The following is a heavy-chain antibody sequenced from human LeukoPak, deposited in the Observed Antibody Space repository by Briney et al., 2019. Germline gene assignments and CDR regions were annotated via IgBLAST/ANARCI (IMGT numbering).Heavy chain of an antibody. Sequence: GGSLRLSCAASGFTFTNYAMHWVRQAPGKGLEYVSAMSSDGGTTYYANSVKGRFTMSRDTTKNTFYLQMGSLRAEDGAVYYCARGGSLSAYDSWGQGTLVTVSS. D-gene: IGHD2/OR15-2a*01. CDR2: MSSDGGTT. V-gene: IGHV3-64*01. CDR1: GFTFTNYA. CDR3: ARGGSLSAYDS. J-gene: IGHJ4*02.